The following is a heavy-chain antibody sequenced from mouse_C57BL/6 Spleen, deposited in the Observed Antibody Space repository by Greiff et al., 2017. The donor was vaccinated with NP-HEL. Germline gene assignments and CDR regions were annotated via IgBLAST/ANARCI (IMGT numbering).Heavy chain of an antibody. J-gene: IGHJ4*01. CDR3: ARRGWALYGNPQGYAMDY. Sequence: QVQLKQSGPELVKPGASVKLSCKASGYTFTSYDINWVKQRPGQGLEWIGWIYPRDGSTKYNEKFKGKATLTVDTSSSTAYMELHSLTSEDSAVYFCARRGWALYGNPQGYAMDYWGQGTSVTVSS. V-gene: IGHV1-85*01. D-gene: IGHD2-1*01. CDR1: GYTFTSYD. CDR2: IYPRDGST.